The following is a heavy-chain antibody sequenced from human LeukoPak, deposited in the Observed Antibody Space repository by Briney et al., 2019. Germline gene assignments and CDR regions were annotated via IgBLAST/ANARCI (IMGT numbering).Heavy chain of an antibody. J-gene: IGHJ4*02. CDR1: GFAFSDYW. CDR2: INTDGRRT. D-gene: IGHD1-26*01. CDR3: AKDSLRERIVGSTTRGVNDY. Sequence: GGSLRLSCSASGFAFSDYWMHWVRQAPGKGLVWVSRINTDGRRTFYADSVKGRFIISRDNAKNTLYLQLNSLRAEDTAVYYCAKDSLRERIVGSTTRGVNDYWGQGTLVTVSS. V-gene: IGHV3-74*01.